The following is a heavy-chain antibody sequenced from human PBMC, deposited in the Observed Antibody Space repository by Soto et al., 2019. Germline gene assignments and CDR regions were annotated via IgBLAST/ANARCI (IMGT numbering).Heavy chain of an antibody. V-gene: IGHV3-11*01. J-gene: IGHJ6*02. CDR1: GFTFSDYY. CDR2: ISSSGSTI. CDR3: ARSEELYYYYGMEV. Sequence: GWSLRLSCAASGFTFSDYYMSWIRQAPGKGLEWVSYISSSGSTIYYADSVKGRFTISRDNAKNSLYLQMNSLRAEDTAVYYCARSEELYYYYGMEVWGQGTKVTVSS.